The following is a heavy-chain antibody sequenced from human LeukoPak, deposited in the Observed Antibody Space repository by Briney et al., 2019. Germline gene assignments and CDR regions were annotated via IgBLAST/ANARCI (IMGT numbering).Heavy chain of an antibody. V-gene: IGHV5-51*03. CDR3: ASWGTYYYDSGAFDI. CDR1: GYSFTSYW. CDR2: IYPGDSDT. D-gene: IGHD3-22*01. J-gene: IGHJ3*02. Sequence: KPGESLKISCKGSGYSFTSYWIGWVRQMPGKGLEWMGIIYPGDSDTRYSPSFQGQVTISADKSISTAYLQWSSLKASDTAMYYCASWGTYYYDSGAFDIWGQGTMVTVSS.